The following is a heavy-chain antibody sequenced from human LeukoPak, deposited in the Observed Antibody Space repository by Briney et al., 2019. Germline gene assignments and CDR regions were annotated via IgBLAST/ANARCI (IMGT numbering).Heavy chain of an antibody. V-gene: IGHV4-34*01. CDR3: ARRWNYGRNYYIDV. J-gene: IGHJ6*03. Sequence: KPSETLSLTCAVYGGSFSNYYWSWIRQPPGKGLEWIGEINDSGRISYNPSRMSRVTVSVDTSKNQFSLRLTSVTATDTAVYYCARRWNYGRNYYIDVWGNGATVSVSS. CDR2: INDSGRI. D-gene: IGHD1-7*01. CDR1: GGSFSNYY.